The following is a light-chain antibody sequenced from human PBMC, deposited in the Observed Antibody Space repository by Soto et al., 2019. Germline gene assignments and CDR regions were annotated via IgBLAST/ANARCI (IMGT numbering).Light chain of an antibody. J-gene: IGKJ5*01. CDR2: AAS. CDR3: QQFNSYPIT. Sequence: DIQLTQSPSFLSASVGDRVTITCRASQGISSNLAWYQQKPGKAPKLLIYAASTLQSGVPSRFIGSGSGTEFTLTISSLQPEDFETYYCQQFNSYPITFGQGTRLEIK. CDR1: QGISSN. V-gene: IGKV1-9*01.